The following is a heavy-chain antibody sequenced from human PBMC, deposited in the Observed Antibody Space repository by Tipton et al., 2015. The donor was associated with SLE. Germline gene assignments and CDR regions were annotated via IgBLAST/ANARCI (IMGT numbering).Heavy chain of an antibody. V-gene: IGHV4-4*07. Sequence: TLSLTCTVSGGSISSYYWSWIRQPAGKGLEWIGRIYSSGTTNYYPSLKSRVTISVDTSKNQFSLNLSSVTAADTAVYYCARERSSSVEYWGQGTLVTVSS. D-gene: IGHD6-6*01. J-gene: IGHJ4*02. CDR1: GGSISSYY. CDR3: ARERSSSVEY. CDR2: IYSSGTT.